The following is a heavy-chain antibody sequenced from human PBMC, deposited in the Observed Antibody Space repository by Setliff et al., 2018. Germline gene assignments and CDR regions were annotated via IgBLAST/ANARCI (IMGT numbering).Heavy chain of an antibody. CDR1: GYSFSTYA. V-gene: IGHV1-3*01. CDR3: ARDREYCSRTSCYIDY. J-gene: IGHJ4*02. D-gene: IGHD2-2*02. Sequence: ASVKVSCKASGYSFSTYAMHWVRQAPGQRLEWMGWINGGNGNTKYSQRFQGRITITRDTSASTAYMEMSSLRSEDTAVYYCARDREYCSRTSCYIDYWGQGALVTVS. CDR2: INGGNGNT.